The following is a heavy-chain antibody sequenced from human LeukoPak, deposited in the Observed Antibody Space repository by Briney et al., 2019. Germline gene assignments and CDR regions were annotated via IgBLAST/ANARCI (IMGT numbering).Heavy chain of an antibody. D-gene: IGHD1-26*01. CDR3: AREATSYYVYYFDY. CDR2: ISYDGSNK. Sequence: GGSLRLSCAASGFSFRSYGMHWVRQAPGKGLERMAVISYDGSNKYYADSVKGRFTISRDNSKNTLYLQMNSLRVEDTAVYYCAREATSYYVYYFDYWGQGTLVTVSS. CDR1: GFSFRSYG. V-gene: IGHV3-30*03. J-gene: IGHJ4*02.